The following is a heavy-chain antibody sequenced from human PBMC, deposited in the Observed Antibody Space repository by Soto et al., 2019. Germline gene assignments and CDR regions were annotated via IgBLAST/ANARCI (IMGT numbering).Heavy chain of an antibody. Sequence: GESLKISCKGSEYSFANQWIGWVRQMPGKGLEWVGMICPDTTHTIYYPSLQGQDTISNDKFSSPFHLQWNSRRHSDTPMYYCTKQLSEVSKPSHWLDPRGQGNL. D-gene: IGHD1-1*01. CDR3: TKQLSEVSKPSHWLDP. CDR1: EYSFANQW. CDR2: ICPDTTHT. V-gene: IGHV5-51*01. J-gene: IGHJ5*02.